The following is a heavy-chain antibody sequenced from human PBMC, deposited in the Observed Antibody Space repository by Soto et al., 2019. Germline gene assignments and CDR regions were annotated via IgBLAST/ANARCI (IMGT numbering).Heavy chain of an antibody. D-gene: IGHD3-10*01. CDR3: ARGGHGMVRGAQHYYMDV. CDR2: IYYSGST. J-gene: IGHJ6*03. V-gene: IGHV4-39*01. CDR1: GGSISSSSYY. Sequence: SETLSLTCTVSGGSISSSSYYWGWIRQPPGKGLEWIGSIYYSGSTYYNPSLKSRVTISVDTSKNQFSLKLSSVTAADTAVYYCARGGHGMVRGAQHYYMDVWGKGTTVTVSS.